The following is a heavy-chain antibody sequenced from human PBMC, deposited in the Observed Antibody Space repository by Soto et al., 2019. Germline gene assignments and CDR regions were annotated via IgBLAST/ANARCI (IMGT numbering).Heavy chain of an antibody. Sequence: GGSLRLSCAASGFIFSDFHMNWVRQAPGKGLEWVAHVSSSGTTIHYADSVKGRFTMSRDNAKNSLYLQMNSVRAEDTAVYYCARVGCGYDCFAQGGVSDIWGRGTMVTVSS. CDR1: GFIFSDFH. J-gene: IGHJ3*02. V-gene: IGHV3-11*01. CDR2: VSSSGTTI. CDR3: ARVGCGYDCFAQGGVSDI. D-gene: IGHD2-21*01.